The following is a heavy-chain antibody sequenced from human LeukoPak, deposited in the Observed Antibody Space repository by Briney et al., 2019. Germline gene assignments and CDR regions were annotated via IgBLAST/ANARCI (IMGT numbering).Heavy chain of an antibody. CDR2: ISSSSSYI. V-gene: IGHV3-21*01. D-gene: IGHD2-15*01. CDR1: GFTFSSYS. Sequence: GGSLRLSCAASGFTFSSYSMNWVRQAPGKGLEWVSSISSSSSYIYYADSVKGRFTISRGNAKNSLYLQMNSLRAEDTVVYYCARDIVVVVAAPNYYYYGMDVWGKGTTATVFS. CDR3: ARDIVVVVAAPNYYYYGMDV. J-gene: IGHJ6*04.